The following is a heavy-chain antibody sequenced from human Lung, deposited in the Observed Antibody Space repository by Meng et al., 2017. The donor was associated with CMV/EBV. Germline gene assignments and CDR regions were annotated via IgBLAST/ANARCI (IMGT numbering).Heavy chain of an antibody. D-gene: IGHD6-19*01. Sequence: VPLQEAVPGLVKPLGTLSLSCVVSGGSISSSNWWSWVRQPPGKGLEWIGEIYHSGSTNYNPSLKSRVTISVDKSKNQFSLKLSSVTAADTAVYYCASFPPPGKQWLVTDYWGQGTLVTVSS. CDR3: ASFPPPGKQWLVTDY. CDR1: GGSISSSNW. V-gene: IGHV4-4*02. CDR2: IYHSGST. J-gene: IGHJ4*02.